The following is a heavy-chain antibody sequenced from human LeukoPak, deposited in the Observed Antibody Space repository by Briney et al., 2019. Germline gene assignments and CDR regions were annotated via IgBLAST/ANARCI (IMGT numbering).Heavy chain of an antibody. CDR3: ARRGYDSSGYYYNPFDY. CDR1: GLTFSSYA. Sequence: GGSLRLSCAVSGLTFSSYAMSWVRQVPGQGLEWISAISSSGGSIYYADSVKGRFTISRDNSKNTLYLQMNSLRAEDTAVYYCARRGYDSSGYYYNPFDYWGQGTLVTVSS. J-gene: IGHJ4*02. V-gene: IGHV3-23*01. CDR2: ISSSGGSI. D-gene: IGHD3-22*01.